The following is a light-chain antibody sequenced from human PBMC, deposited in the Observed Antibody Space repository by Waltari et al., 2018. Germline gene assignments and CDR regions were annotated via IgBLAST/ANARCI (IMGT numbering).Light chain of an antibody. V-gene: IGKV1-5*03. J-gene: IGKJ2*01. CDR3: QQYNSYPYT. CDR1: QSISSW. Sequence: DIQMTQSPSTLSASVGDRVTITCRASQSISSWLAWYQQKPGKAPKLLIYKASSLESGGPSRFSGSGSVTVFTLTISSLQPDDFATYYCQQYNSYPYTFGQGTKLEIK. CDR2: KAS.